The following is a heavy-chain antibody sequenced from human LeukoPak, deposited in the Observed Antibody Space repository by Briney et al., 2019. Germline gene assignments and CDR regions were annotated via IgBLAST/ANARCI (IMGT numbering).Heavy chain of an antibody. D-gene: IGHD2-2*01. Sequence: GGSLRLSCAASGFTFSAYSMNWVRQAPGKGLEWVSFISAGRSSMHYADSAKGRFTISRDNARNSLFLQMNSLRVEDTGVYYCVRAAGSTSVRGDYWGQGALVTVSS. J-gene: IGHJ4*02. CDR2: ISAGRSSM. CDR3: VRAAGSTSVRGDY. V-gene: IGHV3-48*04. CDR1: GFTFSAYS.